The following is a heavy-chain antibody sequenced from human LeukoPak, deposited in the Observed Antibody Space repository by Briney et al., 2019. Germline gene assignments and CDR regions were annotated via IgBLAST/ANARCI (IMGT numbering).Heavy chain of an antibody. J-gene: IGHJ4*02. CDR2: IRSKADTYAT. D-gene: IGHD6-19*01. V-gene: IGHV3-73*01. Sequence: GGSLRLSCAASGFTFSDSAIHWVRQATGKGLEWVGRIRSKADTYATTYGASLKGRFTISRDDTRNRAYLQMSSLRTEDTAVYYCTREYSSGWPFDFWGQGTLVTVSS. CDR1: GFTFSDSA. CDR3: TREYSSGWPFDF.